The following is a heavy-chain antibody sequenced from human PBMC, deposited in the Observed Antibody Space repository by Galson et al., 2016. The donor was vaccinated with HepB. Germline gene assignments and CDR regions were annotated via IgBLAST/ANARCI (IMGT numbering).Heavy chain of an antibody. J-gene: IGHJ2*01. CDR1: GFTFSTYG. CDR3: ARPPEGDRRYFDL. D-gene: IGHD3-16*01. V-gene: IGHV3-21*01. Sequence: SLRLSCAASGFTFSTYGMNWVRQAPGKGLEWVSFISITSGYKYYAASLKGRVTISRDNAKNSLYLQMNSLRAEDTAVYYCARPPEGDRRYFDLWGRGTLVTVSS. CDR2: ISITSGYK.